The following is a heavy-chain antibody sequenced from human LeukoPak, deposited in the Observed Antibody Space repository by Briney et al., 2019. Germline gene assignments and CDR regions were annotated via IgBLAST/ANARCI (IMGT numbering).Heavy chain of an antibody. V-gene: IGHV3-21*01. Sequence: GGSLRLSCAASEYTFSSHSMNWVRQAPGKGLEWVSSISRSGGSIYYADSLKGRFTISRDNAKNSLYLQMNSLRAEDTAVYFCARSLKVSAALDVFDIWGQGTMVTVSS. CDR3: ARSLKVSAALDVFDI. D-gene: IGHD2-2*01. CDR1: EYTFSSHS. CDR2: ISRSGGSI. J-gene: IGHJ3*02.